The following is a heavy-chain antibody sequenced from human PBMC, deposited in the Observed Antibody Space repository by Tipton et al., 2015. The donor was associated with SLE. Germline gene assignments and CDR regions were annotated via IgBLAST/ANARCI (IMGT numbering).Heavy chain of an antibody. CDR1: GGSITSQY. CDR2: IYHSGTT. J-gene: IGHJ5*02. Sequence: GLVKPSETLSLTCSVSGGSITSQYWSWIRQPPGKGLEWIGFIYHSGTTNYNPSLKSRVTMSVDTSKNQFSLRLSSVTAADTAVYYCARDRHYRGNVWFDPWGQGTLVTVSS. D-gene: IGHD5-12*01. CDR3: ARDRHYRGNVWFDP. V-gene: IGHV4-59*11.